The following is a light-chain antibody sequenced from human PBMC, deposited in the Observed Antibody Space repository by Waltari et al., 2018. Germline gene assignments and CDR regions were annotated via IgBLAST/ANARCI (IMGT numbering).Light chain of an antibody. J-gene: IGKJ2*01. CDR3: QQYNNWPRT. CDR1: QDVTNR. V-gene: IGKV3-15*01. CDR2: DAT. Sequence: ETVMTQSPATLSVSLGERVTLSCRASQDVTNRLAWFQQKPGQAPRLLMFDATTRATDFPGRFSGSGSGTEFTLTISSLQSEDFAVYYCQQYNNWPRTFGQGTKLEI.